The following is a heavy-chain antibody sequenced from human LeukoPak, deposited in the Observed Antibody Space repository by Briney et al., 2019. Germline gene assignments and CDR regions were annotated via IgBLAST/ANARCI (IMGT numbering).Heavy chain of an antibody. CDR1: GGSISSSNW. CDR2: IYHSGST. CDR3: ARVETTVTTIVYNWFDP. D-gene: IGHD4-17*01. Sequence: SETLSLTCAVSGGSISSSNWWSWVRQPPGKGLEWIGEIYHSGSTNYNPSLKSRVTISLEKSKNQFSLKLSSVTAADTAVYYCARVETTVTTIVYNWFDPWGQGTLVTVSS. V-gene: IGHV4-4*02. J-gene: IGHJ5*02.